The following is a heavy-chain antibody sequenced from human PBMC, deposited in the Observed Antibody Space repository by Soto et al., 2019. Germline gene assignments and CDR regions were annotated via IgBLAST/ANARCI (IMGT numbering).Heavy chain of an antibody. CDR2: ISYSGST. Sequence: SETLSLTCTVSGGSIISDYWSWIRRPPGKGLEWIGYISYSGSTNYNPSLKSLVTISVDTSKNQFSLNLSSVTAADTAVYYCARVLSGSSLFDSWCQCNLVT. CDR3: ARVLSGSSLFDS. V-gene: IGHV4-59*01. J-gene: IGHJ4*02. D-gene: IGHD1-26*01. CDR1: GGSIISDY.